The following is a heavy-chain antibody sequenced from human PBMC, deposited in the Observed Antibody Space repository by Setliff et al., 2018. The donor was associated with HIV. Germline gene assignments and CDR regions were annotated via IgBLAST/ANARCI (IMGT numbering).Heavy chain of an antibody. V-gene: IGHV1-69*10. CDR2: IIPILGIA. D-gene: IGHD3-22*01. Sequence: SVKVSCKASGGTFSSYAINWVRQAPGQGLEWMGGIIPILGIANYAQKFQGRVTITADKSTSTAYTELSSLRSEDTAVYYCARDREYYYDNSGSPSFDYWGQGTLVTVSS. J-gene: IGHJ4*02. CDR1: GGTFSSYA. CDR3: ARDREYYYDNSGSPSFDY.